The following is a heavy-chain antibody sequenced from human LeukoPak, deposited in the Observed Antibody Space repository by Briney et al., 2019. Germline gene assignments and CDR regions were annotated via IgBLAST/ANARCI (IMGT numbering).Heavy chain of an antibody. J-gene: IGHJ4*02. CDR2: IRSKAYGGTT. D-gene: IGHD5-18*01. Sequence: SLRLSCAASGFTFSTYGINWVRQAPGKGLEWVGFIRSKAYGGTTEYAASVKGRFTISRDDSKSIAYLQMNSLKTEDTAVYYCTRSYVDTAMVFDYWGQGTLVTVSS. CDR3: TRSYVDTAMVFDY. CDR1: GFTFSTYG. V-gene: IGHV3-49*04.